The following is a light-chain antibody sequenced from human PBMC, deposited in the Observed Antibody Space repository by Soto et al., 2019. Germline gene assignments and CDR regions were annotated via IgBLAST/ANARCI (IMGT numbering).Light chain of an antibody. CDR1: SSNIGSNY. Sequence: QSVLTQPPSSSGTPGQRVTISCSGSSSNIGSNYVYWYQQLPGTAPKLLIYRDNQRPPGVPDRFSGSKSGTSASLAISGLRSEDEADYYCAAWDDSLSGGVFGTGTQLTAL. CDR2: RDN. V-gene: IGLV1-47*01. J-gene: IGLJ1*01. CDR3: AAWDDSLSGGV.